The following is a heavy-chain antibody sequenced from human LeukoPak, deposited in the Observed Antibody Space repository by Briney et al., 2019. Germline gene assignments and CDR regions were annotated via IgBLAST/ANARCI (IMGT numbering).Heavy chain of an antibody. Sequence: SETLSLTCTVSGGSISSSSYHWVWIRQPPGKGLEWIGSLYYSGSTHYNPSLKSRVTMSVDTSKNQFSLKLSSVTAADTAVYYCARRGLGYVDYWGQGTLVTVSS. CDR3: ARRGLGYVDY. J-gene: IGHJ4*02. CDR1: GGSISSSSYH. CDR2: LYYSGST. V-gene: IGHV4-39*01. D-gene: IGHD3-16*01.